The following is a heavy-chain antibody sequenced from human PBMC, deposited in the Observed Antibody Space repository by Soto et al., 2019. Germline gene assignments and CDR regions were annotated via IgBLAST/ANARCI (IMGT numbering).Heavy chain of an antibody. V-gene: IGHV4-59*01. Sequence: ETLSLTCTVSGGSISSYYWSWIRQPPGKGLEWIGYIYYSGSTNYNPSLKSRVTISVDTSKNQFSLKLSSVTAADTAVYYCARDRRLGYCSSTSCYYYYGMDVWGQGTTVTVSS. D-gene: IGHD2-2*01. J-gene: IGHJ6*02. CDR1: GGSISSYY. CDR2: IYYSGST. CDR3: ARDRRLGYCSSTSCYYYYGMDV.